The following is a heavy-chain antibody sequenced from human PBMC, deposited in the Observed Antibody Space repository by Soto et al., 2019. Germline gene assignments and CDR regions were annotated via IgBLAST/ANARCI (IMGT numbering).Heavy chain of an antibody. J-gene: IGHJ5*02. CDR2: ISGIGGST. CDR3: AKGASHNWNDYWFDP. V-gene: IGHV3-23*01. D-gene: IGHD1-20*01. CDR1: GFTFSSYA. Sequence: EVQLLESGGGLVQPGGSLRLSCAASGFTFSSYAMSWVRQAPGKGLEWVSAISGIGGSTYYADSVKGRFTISRDNSKNKLYLQMNSLRAEDTDVYYCAKGASHNWNDYWFDPWGQGTLVTVSS.